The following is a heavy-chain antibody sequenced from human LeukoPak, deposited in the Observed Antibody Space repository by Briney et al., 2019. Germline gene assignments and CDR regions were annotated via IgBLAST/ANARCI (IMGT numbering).Heavy chain of an antibody. D-gene: IGHD3-3*01. CDR2: IKQDGSEE. J-gene: IGHJ4*02. CDR1: GFSFISYW. Sequence: GSLRLSCAASGFSFISYWMSWVRQAPGKGLEWVANIKQDGSEEYYVDSVKGRFTISRDNAKNSLYLQMNSLRAEDTAVYYCARGDYDFWSGFHDYWGQGTLVTVSS. CDR3: ARGDYDFWSGFHDY. V-gene: IGHV3-7*01.